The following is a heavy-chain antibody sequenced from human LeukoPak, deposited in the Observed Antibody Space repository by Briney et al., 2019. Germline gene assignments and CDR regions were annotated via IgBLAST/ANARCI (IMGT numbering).Heavy chain of an antibody. CDR1: GGSFSGYH. V-gene: IGHV4-34*01. J-gene: IGHJ4*02. CDR2: INHSGST. Sequence: SETLSLTCAVYGGSFSGYHWSWIRQPPGKGLEWIGEINHSGSTNYNPSLKSRVTKSVDTSKNQFCLKLSSVTAADTAVYYCASKPYYFDYWGQGTLVTVSS. CDR3: ASKPYYFDY.